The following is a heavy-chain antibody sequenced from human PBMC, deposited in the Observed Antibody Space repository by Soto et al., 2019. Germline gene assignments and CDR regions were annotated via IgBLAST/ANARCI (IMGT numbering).Heavy chain of an antibody. V-gene: IGHV4-31*03. Sequence: QVQLQESGPGLVKPSQTLSLTCTVSGGSISSGGYYWSWIRQHPGKGLEWIGYIYYSGSTYYNPSLKSRVTISVDTSKNQFSLKLSSVTAADTAVYYCARDLVYYYDSSGNTKGYYYGMDVWGQGTTVTVSS. CDR3: ARDLVYYYDSSGNTKGYYYGMDV. CDR1: GGSISSGGYY. J-gene: IGHJ6*02. D-gene: IGHD3-22*01. CDR2: IYYSGST.